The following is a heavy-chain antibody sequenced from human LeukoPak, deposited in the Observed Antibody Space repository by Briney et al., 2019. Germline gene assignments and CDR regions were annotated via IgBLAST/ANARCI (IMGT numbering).Heavy chain of an antibody. D-gene: IGHD3-10*01. CDR3: AKRGIVIRGVLIIGFHKEAYYFDY. V-gene: IGHV3-23*01. CDR2: ISESGGST. CDR1: GITLSNYA. Sequence: PGGSLRLSCVVSGITLSNYAMSWVRQAPGKGLEWVSGISESGGSTKYADSVKGRLTIPRDNSLNTVYLQMNSLRAEDTAVYFCAKRGIVIRGVLIIGFHKEAYYFDYWGQGILVTVYS. J-gene: IGHJ4*02.